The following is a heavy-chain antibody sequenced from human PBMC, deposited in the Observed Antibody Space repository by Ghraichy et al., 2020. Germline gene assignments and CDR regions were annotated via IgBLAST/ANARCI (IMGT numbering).Heavy chain of an antibody. Sequence: GESQNISCGGSGFTFSRNAMSWVRQAPGKGLEWVSGFSGSGATTYYADSVVGRFTISRDNSKNMLYLQMNSLRAEDTAVYYCAKASVLGFCSDGNCYGVRFDYWGQGALVTVSS. J-gene: IGHJ4*02. CDR2: FSGSGATT. CDR1: GFTFSRNA. D-gene: IGHD2-15*01. V-gene: IGHV3-23*01. CDR3: AKASVLGFCSDGNCYGVRFDY.